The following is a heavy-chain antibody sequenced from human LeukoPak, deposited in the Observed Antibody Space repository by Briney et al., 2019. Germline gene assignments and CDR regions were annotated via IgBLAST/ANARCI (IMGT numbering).Heavy chain of an antibody. J-gene: IGHJ4*02. D-gene: IGHD3-10*01. V-gene: IGHV4-59*01. CDR2: IYYSGST. Sequence: SETLSLTCTVSGGPLSSYYWSWIRQPPGKGLEWIGHIYYSGSTNFNPSLKGRVTISVDTSKNRFSLKLSSVTAADTAVYYCAGSRAPGFGYGSTYYDYWGQGTLVTVSS. CDR1: GGPLSSYY. CDR3: AGSRAPGFGYGSTYYDY.